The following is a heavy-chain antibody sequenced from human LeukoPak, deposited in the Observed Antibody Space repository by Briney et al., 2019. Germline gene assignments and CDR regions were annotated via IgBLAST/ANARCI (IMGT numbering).Heavy chain of an antibody. J-gene: IGHJ6*02. V-gene: IGHV1-69*04. D-gene: IGHD2-15*01. Sequence: SVKVSCKASGGTFSSYAISWVRQAPGQGLEWVGRIIPIVGIANYAEKVQGRVTITADKSTSTAYMELSSLRAEDTAVYYCASVAVVVVDATPTYSYGMAVWGQRTTVTVYS. CDR2: IIPIVGIA. CDR3: ASVAVVVVDATPTYSYGMAV. CDR1: GGTFSSYA.